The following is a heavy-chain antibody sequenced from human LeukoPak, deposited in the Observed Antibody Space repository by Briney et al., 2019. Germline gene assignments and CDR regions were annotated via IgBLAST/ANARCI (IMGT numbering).Heavy chain of an antibody. CDR2: ISSSSSTM. Sequence: GGSLRLSCAASGFTFSSYSMNWVRQAPGKGLEWVSYISSSSSTMYYADSVKGRFTISRDNAKNSLYLQMNSLRAEDTAVYYCARGKTRLDYWGQGTLVTVSS. J-gene: IGHJ4*02. CDR1: GFTFSSYS. V-gene: IGHV3-48*01. D-gene: IGHD3-16*01. CDR3: ARGKTRLDY.